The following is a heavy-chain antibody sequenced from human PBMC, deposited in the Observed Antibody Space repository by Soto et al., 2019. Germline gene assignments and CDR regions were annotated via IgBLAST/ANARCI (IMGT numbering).Heavy chain of an antibody. D-gene: IGHD3-22*01. CDR3: ATPDTTAYSIH. J-gene: IGHJ4*01. Sequence: PGESLKLSCKGSGYSFTYYWIAWVRQMPGKGLEGVGIINPGDSDIRYSPSFQGQVTISADNSISTAYLPWSSLKTPASAMYHSATPDTTAYSIHWGPGTPAPASS. V-gene: IGHV5-51*01. CDR2: INPGDSDI. CDR1: GYSFTYYW.